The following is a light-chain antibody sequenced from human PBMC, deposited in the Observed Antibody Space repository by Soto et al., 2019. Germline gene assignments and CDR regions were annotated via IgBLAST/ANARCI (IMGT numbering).Light chain of an antibody. J-gene: IGKJ4*01. CDR3: QQYSKWPLT. Sequence: EIVITQSPSTLSVSPGERATLSCRASQSVSSNLAWYQQKPGQAPRLLIYGASTRATGIPARFSGSGSGTEFILTINSLQSEDFAVYYCQQYSKWPLTFGGGTKVDIK. CDR1: QSVSSN. V-gene: IGKV3-15*01. CDR2: GAS.